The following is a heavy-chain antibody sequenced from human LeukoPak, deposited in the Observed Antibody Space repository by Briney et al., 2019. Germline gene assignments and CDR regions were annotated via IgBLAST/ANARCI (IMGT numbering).Heavy chain of an antibody. D-gene: IGHD6-13*01. V-gene: IGHV4-34*01. CDR3: ARGRGLSRTPQLVYYFDF. Sequence: SETLSLTCAVYGGSFSGYYWSWLRQPPGKGLEWIGEINHSGSTNYNPSLKSRITISADTSKNQFSLKLSSVTAADTAVYFCARGRGLSRTPQLVYYFDFWGQGTLVTVSS. CDR2: INHSGST. J-gene: IGHJ4*02. CDR1: GGSFSGYY.